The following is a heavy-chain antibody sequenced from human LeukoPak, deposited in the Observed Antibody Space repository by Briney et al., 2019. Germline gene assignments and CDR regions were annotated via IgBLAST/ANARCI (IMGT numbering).Heavy chain of an antibody. Sequence: SETLSLTCTVSGGSISSSSYYWGWIRQPPGKGLEWIGEINHSGSTNYNPSLKSRVTISVDTSKNQFSLKLSSVTAADTAVYYCARGSYYASFWFDTWGQGTLVTVSS. CDR3: ARGSYYASFWFDT. V-gene: IGHV4-39*07. J-gene: IGHJ5*02. D-gene: IGHD1-26*01. CDR1: GGSISSSSYY. CDR2: INHSGST.